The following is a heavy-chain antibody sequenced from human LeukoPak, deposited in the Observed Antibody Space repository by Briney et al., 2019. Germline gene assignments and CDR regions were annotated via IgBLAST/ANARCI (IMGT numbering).Heavy chain of an antibody. V-gene: IGHV1-18*01. J-gene: IGHJ6*02. CDR3: ARVLRWGNYYGMDV. CDR1: GYTFTSYG. CDR2: ISAYNGNT. Sequence: GASVKVSCKASGYTFTSYGISWVRQAPGQGLEWMEWISAYNGNTNYAQKLQGRVTMTTDTSTSTAYMELRSLRSDDTAVYYCARVLRWGNYYGMDVWGQGTTVTVSS. D-gene: IGHD4-23*01.